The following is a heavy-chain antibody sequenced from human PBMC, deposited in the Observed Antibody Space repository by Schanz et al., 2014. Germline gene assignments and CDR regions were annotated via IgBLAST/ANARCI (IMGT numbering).Heavy chain of an antibody. CDR1: GYTLSAYS. V-gene: IGHV1-46*01. CDR2: VNPSVRGT. D-gene: IGHD5-12*01. Sequence: QEQLVQSGAEVRKPGASVKVSCKASGYTLSAYSLHWVRQAPGQGLEWMGIVNPSVRGTHFAREFQGRVTVTSDTSTSTVYMELSGLRSEDTAVHYCARAAYGGYTSTPLRYWGQGTLVTVSS. J-gene: IGHJ4*02. CDR3: ARAAYGGYTSTPLRY.